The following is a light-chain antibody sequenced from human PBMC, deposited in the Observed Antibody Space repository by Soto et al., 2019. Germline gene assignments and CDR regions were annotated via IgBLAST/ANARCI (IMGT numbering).Light chain of an antibody. CDR2: ATS. Sequence: LTQSPATLALSPGDGDPLYCMASPCIVTYLAWYQPNPGQAPRLLIYATSNKATGIPARLSGSGSETAVTRTISSLVPYDFGVSICQQLSSGPFTFGPGTKVDLQ. CDR1: PCIVTY. J-gene: IGKJ3*01. CDR3: QQLSSGPFT. V-gene: IGKV3-11*01.